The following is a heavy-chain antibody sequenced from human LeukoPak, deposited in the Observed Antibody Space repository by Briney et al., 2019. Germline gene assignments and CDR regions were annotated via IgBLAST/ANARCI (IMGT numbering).Heavy chain of an antibody. Sequence: SETLSLTCAVYGGSFSGYYWSWIRQPPGKGLEWIGEINHSGSTNYNPSLKSRVTISVDTSKNQFSLKLSSVTAADTAVYYCARARWLRYCSSTSCHSWLNYFDYWGQGTLVTVSS. CDR2: INHSGST. CDR3: ARARWLRYCSSTSCHSWLNYFDY. D-gene: IGHD2-2*02. CDR1: GGSFSGYY. J-gene: IGHJ4*02. V-gene: IGHV4-34*01.